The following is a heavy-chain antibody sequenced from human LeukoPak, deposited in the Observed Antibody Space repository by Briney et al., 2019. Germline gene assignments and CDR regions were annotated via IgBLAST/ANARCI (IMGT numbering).Heavy chain of an antibody. V-gene: IGHV1-8*01. CDR3: ARFAYNYGYVYFDH. CDR1: GYTFTSYD. D-gene: IGHD5-18*01. CDR2: IDPNSDNI. Sequence: ASVKVSCKASGYTFTSYDINWVRQATGQGLEWMGWIDPNSDNIRYSETFKDRVTMTRDTSTNTAYMELSWLRSDDTAVYYCARFAYNYGYVYFDHWGQGTLVTVSS. J-gene: IGHJ4*02.